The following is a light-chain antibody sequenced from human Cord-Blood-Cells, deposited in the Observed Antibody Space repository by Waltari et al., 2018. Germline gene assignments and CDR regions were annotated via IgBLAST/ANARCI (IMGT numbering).Light chain of an antibody. CDR3: QQYGSSQT. J-gene: IGKJ1*01. CDR1: QSVSSSY. CDR2: GAS. V-gene: IGKV3-20*01. Sequence: EIVSTQSPCTLTSSPGERADLSCRASQSVSSSYLAWYQQKPGQAPRLLIYGASSRATGIPDRFSGSGSGTDFTLTISRLEPEDFAVYYCQQYGSSQTFGQGTKVEIK.